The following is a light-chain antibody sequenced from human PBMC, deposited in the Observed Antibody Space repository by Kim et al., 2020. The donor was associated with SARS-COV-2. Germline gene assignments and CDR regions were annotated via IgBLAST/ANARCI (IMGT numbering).Light chain of an antibody. CDR2: EVT. CDR3: SSYTSSSTLYV. J-gene: IGLJ1*01. V-gene: IGLV2-18*02. Sequence: QSVLTQPPSVSGSPGQSVTISCSGTSSDVGSYNRVSWYQQPPGTAPKVIIYEVTNRPSGVPDRFSGSKSGSTASLTISGLQAEDEADYYCSSYTSSSTLYVFGTGTKVTVL. CDR1: SSDVGSYNR.